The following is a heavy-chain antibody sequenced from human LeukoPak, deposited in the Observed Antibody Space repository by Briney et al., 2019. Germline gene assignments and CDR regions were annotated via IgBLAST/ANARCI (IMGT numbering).Heavy chain of an antibody. CDR2: VRYDGSDK. J-gene: IGHJ6*02. V-gene: IGHV3-30*02. Sequence: PGGSLRLSCAAPGFTFSTYAMHWVRQAPGKGLEWVAFVRYDGSDKYYADTVKGRFTISRDNSKNTVYLQMNSLRVEDTALYYCAKDRGPMDVWGQGTTVTVSS. CDR3: AKDRGPMDV. CDR1: GFTFSTYA.